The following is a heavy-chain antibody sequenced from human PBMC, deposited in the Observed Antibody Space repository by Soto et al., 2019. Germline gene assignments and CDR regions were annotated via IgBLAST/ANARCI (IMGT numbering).Heavy chain of an antibody. V-gene: IGHV3-11*06. CDR2: ISSSSSYT. J-gene: IGHJ6*02. D-gene: IGHD3-22*01. CDR3: ARRMYFDSSGSYGMDV. Sequence: GGSLRLSCSASGLTFRDYDMSWIRQAPGKGLEWVSYISSSSSYTNYADSVKGRFTISRDNAKKSLYLQMNSLRAEDTAVYYCARRMYFDSSGSYGMDVWGQGTTVTVSS. CDR1: GLTFRDYD.